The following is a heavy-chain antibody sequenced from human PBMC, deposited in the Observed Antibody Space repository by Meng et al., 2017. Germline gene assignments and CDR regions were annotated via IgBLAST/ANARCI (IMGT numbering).Heavy chain of an antibody. CDR2: INHSGST. J-gene: IGHJ4*02. CDR1: VGSFSGSY. CDR3: ARVLDPVLVEFDY. D-gene: IGHD3/OR15-3a*01. V-gene: IGHV4-34*01. Sequence: LQHGAPGLLGASESLSLPCAGYVGSFSGSYWSWTRPPPGKGLEWIGEINHSGSTNYTPSLKSRVTISVDTSKNQFSLKLSSVTAADTAVYYCARVLDPVLVEFDYWGQGTLVTVSS.